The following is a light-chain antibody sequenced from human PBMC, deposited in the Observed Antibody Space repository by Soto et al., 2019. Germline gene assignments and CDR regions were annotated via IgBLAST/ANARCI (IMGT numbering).Light chain of an antibody. CDR3: QQYGSSPIT. V-gene: IGKV3-20*01. Sequence: EIVLTQSPGTLSLSPGEIATLSCSASQSVSSNYFAWYQQKPGQAPRLLIYGISNRATDIPDRFGGMGSETDFTLTISRLEPEDFAVYYCQQYGSSPITFGQGTRLEIK. CDR2: GIS. J-gene: IGKJ5*01. CDR1: QSVSSNY.